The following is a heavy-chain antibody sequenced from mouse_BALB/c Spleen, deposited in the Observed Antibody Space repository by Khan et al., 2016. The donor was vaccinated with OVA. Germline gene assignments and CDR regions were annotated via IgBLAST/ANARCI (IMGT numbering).Heavy chain of an antibody. D-gene: IGHD2-2*01. CDR3: ARSGIGSFAY. CDR1: RYTFTDSY. J-gene: IGHJ3*01. CDR2: IYPGSGNT. V-gene: IGHV1-77*01. Sequence: QVQLQQSGAELARPGASVKLSKASRYTFTDSYINWVKQRTGQGLEWIGEIYPGSGNTYYNEKFKDKATLTADKSSSTAFMQLNSLTSEDSSVYFCARSGIGSFAYWGQGTLVTVSA.